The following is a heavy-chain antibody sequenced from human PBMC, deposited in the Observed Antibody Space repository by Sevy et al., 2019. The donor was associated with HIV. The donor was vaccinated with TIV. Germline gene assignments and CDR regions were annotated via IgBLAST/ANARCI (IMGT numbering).Heavy chain of an antibody. CDR1: GFTFSSYS. D-gene: IGHD6-13*01. Sequence: GGSLRLSCAASGFTFSSYSMNWVRQAPGKGLEWVSSISSSSSYIYYADSVKGRFTISRDNAKNSLYLQMNSLRAEDTAVYYCVRDKSGYSSSWYLSYYYYGMDVWGQGTTVTVSS. V-gene: IGHV3-21*01. CDR2: ISSSSSYI. J-gene: IGHJ6*02. CDR3: VRDKSGYSSSWYLSYYYYGMDV.